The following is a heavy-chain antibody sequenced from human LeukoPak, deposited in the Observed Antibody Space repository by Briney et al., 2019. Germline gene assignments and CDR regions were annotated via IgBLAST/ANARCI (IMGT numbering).Heavy chain of an antibody. CDR3: ARVAGIRGDAFDI. Sequence: SETLSLTCAVYGGSFSGYYWSWIRQPPGKGLEWIGEINHSGSTNYNPSLKSRVTISVDTSKNQFSLKLSSVTAADTAVYYCARVAGIRGDAFDIWGQGTMVTVSS. CDR2: INHSGST. V-gene: IGHV4-34*01. D-gene: IGHD6-19*01. J-gene: IGHJ3*02. CDR1: GGSFSGYY.